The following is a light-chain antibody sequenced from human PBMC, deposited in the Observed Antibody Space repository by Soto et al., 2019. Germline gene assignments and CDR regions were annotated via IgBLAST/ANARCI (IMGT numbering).Light chain of an antibody. J-gene: IGKJ4*01. CDR1: QSISSY. CDR2: AAS. V-gene: IGKV1-39*01. CDR3: KQGSSTPLP. Sequence: DIQMTQSPSSLSASVGDRVTITCRASQSISSYLNWYQQKPGKAPKLLIYAASSLQSGVPSRFSGSGSGTDYTSPISSLQPEVFATYYGKQGSSTPLPFGGGPKVETK.